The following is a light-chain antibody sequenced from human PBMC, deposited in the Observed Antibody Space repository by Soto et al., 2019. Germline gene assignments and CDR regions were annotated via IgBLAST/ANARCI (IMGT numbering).Light chain of an antibody. Sequence: EIVLTQSPGTLSLSPGERATLSCRAIQSFSSSHLAWYQQKPGQAPRLLIYGASSRATGIPDRFSGSGSGTDFTLTISRLEPEDFVVYYCQQYGSSPPLTFGGGTKVDIK. V-gene: IGKV3-20*01. J-gene: IGKJ4*01. CDR2: GAS. CDR1: QSFSSSH. CDR3: QQYGSSPPLT.